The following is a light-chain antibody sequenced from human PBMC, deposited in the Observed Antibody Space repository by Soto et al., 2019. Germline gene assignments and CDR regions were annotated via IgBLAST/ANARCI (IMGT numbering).Light chain of an antibody. CDR3: SSYAGSNNYV. J-gene: IGLJ1*01. Sequence: QSVLTQRPSASGSPGQSVTISCTGTSSDVGGYQYVSWYQQYPGKAPKLMIYAVNKRPSGVPDRFSGSRSGNTASLTVSGLQAEDEADYYCSSYAGSNNYVFGTGTKVTVL. CDR1: SSDVGGYQY. V-gene: IGLV2-8*01. CDR2: AVN.